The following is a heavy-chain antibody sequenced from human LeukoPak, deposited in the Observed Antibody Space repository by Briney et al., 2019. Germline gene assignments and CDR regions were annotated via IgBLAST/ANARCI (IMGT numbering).Heavy chain of an antibody. CDR1: GGSFSGYY. V-gene: IGHV4-34*01. Sequence: SETLCLTCAVYGGSFSGYYWSWIRQPPGKGLEWIGEINHSGSTNYNPSLKSRVTISVDTSKNQFSLKLSSVTAADTAVYYCASQYSGSPSDYWGQGTLVTVSS. CDR3: ASQYSGSPSDY. J-gene: IGHJ4*02. D-gene: IGHD1-26*01. CDR2: INHSGST.